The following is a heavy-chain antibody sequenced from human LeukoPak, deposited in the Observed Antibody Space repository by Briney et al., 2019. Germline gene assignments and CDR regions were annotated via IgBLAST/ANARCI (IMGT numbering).Heavy chain of an antibody. V-gene: IGHV1-69*05. J-gene: IGHJ3*02. CDR2: IIPIFGTA. CDR3: ASRDSIAAAFDI. Sequence: RASVKVSCKTSGGTFSSYAISWVRQAPGQGLEWMGRIIPIFGTANYAQKFQGKVTITTDESTSTAYMELSSLRSEDTAVYYCASRDSIAAAFDIWGQGTMVTVSS. CDR1: GGTFSSYA. D-gene: IGHD6-13*01.